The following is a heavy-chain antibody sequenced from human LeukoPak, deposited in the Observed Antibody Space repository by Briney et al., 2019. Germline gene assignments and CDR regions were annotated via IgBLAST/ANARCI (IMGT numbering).Heavy chain of an antibody. CDR1: GFTFSSYG. CDR3: ARDLAWGAY. Sequence: PGRSLRLSCAASGFTFSSYGMHWVRQAPGKGLEWVSSITSSSSSIYSADPVKGRLTISRDNAKNSLYLEMNSLRDEDTAVYYCARDLAWGAYWGQGTLVTVSS. D-gene: IGHD4/OR15-4a*01. J-gene: IGHJ4*02. V-gene: IGHV3-21*01. CDR2: ITSSSSSI.